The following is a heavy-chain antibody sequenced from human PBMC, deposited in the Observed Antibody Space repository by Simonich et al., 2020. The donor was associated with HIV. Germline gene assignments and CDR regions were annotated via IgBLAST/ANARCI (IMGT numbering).Heavy chain of an antibody. D-gene: IGHD2-15*01. CDR3: ATLGYCSGGSCSYFDY. CDR2: ISSSGSPI. CDR1: GFTFSSYE. V-gene: IGHV3-48*03. Sequence: CAASGFTFSSYEMNWVRQAPGKGLEWVSYISSSGSPIYYADSVKGRFTIPRDNAKNSLYLQMNSLRAEDTAVYYCATLGYCSGGSCSYFDYWGQGTLVIVSS. J-gene: IGHJ4*02.